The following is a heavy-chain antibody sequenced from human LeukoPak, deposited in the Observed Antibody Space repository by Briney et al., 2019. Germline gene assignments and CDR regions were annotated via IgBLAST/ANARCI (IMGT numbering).Heavy chain of an antibody. CDR3: AKDAYSSSWYTPDY. CDR2: ISSSGSYI. Sequence: GGSLRLSCAASGFTFSSYSMNWVRQAPGKGLEWVSSISSSGSYIYYADSVKGRFTISRDNSKNTLYLQMNSLRAEDTAVYYCAKDAYSSSWYTPDYWGQGTLVTVSS. J-gene: IGHJ4*02. V-gene: IGHV3-21*01. CDR1: GFTFSSYS. D-gene: IGHD6-13*01.